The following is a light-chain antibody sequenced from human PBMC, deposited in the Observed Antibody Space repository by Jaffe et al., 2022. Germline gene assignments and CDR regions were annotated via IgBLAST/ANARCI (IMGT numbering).Light chain of an antibody. CDR1: QSLVHSDGNTY. CDR3: MQGTHWPPIT. Sequence: DVVMTQSPLSLPVTLGQPASISCTSSQSLVHSDGNTYLNWFQQRPGQSPRRLIYKVYNRDSGVPDRFSGSGSGTDFTLKISSVEAEDVGVYYCMQGTHWPPITFGQGTRLEIK. J-gene: IGKJ5*01. CDR2: KVY. V-gene: IGKV2-30*02.